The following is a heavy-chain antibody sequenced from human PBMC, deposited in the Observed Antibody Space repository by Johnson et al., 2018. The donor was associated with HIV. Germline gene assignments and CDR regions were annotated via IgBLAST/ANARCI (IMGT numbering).Heavy chain of an antibody. CDR3: VRGEEGAFDI. Sequence: QMLLVESGGGVVQPGRSLRLSCAASGFTFSSYAMHWVRQAPGKGLEWVSVIYSGGSTYYADSVKGRFTISRDNAKNSLFLQMTSLTAEDTAVFSCVRGEEGAFDIWGQGTMVTVSS. V-gene: IGHV3-NL1*01. J-gene: IGHJ3*02. CDR2: IYSGGST. CDR1: GFTFSSYA.